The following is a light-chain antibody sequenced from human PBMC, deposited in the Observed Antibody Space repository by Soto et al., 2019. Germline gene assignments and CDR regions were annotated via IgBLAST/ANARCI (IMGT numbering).Light chain of an antibody. CDR2: RNS. CDR1: SSNIGADYD. CDR3: QSYDSSLSAYV. V-gene: IGLV1-40*01. Sequence: QSVLTQPPSVSGAPGQRVTISCTGSSSNIGADYDVHWYQHLPGTAPKLLIYRNSNRPSGVPDRFSGSKSGTSASLAITGLQVEDEADYYCQSYDSSLSAYVFGTGTKLTVL. J-gene: IGLJ1*01.